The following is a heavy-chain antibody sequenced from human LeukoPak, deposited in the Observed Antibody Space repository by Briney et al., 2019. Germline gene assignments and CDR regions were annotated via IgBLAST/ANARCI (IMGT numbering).Heavy chain of an antibody. CDR2: ISSSSSYI. CDR3: ARVYGGGGYYFDY. CDR1: GFTFSSYS. J-gene: IGHJ4*02. D-gene: IGHD4-23*01. V-gene: IGHV3-21*01. Sequence: GGSLRLSCAASGFTFSSYSMNWVRQAPGKGLEWVSSISSSSSYINYADSVKGRFTISRDNAKNSLYLQMNSLRAEDTAVYYCARVYGGGGYYFDYWGQGTLVTVSA.